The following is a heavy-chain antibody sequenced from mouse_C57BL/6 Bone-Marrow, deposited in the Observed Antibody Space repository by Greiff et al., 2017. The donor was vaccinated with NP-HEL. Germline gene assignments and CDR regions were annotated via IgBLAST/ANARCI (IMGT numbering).Heavy chain of an antibody. Sequence: QVQLQQPGTELVKPGASVKLSCKASGYTFTSYWMHWVKQRPGQGLEWIGNINPSNGGTNYNEKFKSKATLTVDKSSSTAYMQLSSLTSEDSAVYYCARCISRYYYGSSSYYFDYWGQGTTLTVSS. J-gene: IGHJ2*01. CDR2: INPSNGGT. CDR3: ARCISRYYYGSSSYYFDY. D-gene: IGHD1-1*01. V-gene: IGHV1-53*01. CDR1: GYTFTSYW.